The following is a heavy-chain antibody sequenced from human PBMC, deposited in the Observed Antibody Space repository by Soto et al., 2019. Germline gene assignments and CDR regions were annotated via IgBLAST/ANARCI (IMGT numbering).Heavy chain of an antibody. J-gene: IGHJ4*02. Sequence: SETLSLSCAVYGVSFSGYYWSWIRQPPGKGLEWIGEINHSGSTNYNPSLKSRVTISVDTSKNQFSLKLSSVTAADTAVYYCARVMTTVTATSFDYWGQGTLVTVSS. V-gene: IGHV4-34*01. CDR1: GVSFSGYY. D-gene: IGHD4-4*01. CDR2: INHSGST. CDR3: ARVMTTVTATSFDY.